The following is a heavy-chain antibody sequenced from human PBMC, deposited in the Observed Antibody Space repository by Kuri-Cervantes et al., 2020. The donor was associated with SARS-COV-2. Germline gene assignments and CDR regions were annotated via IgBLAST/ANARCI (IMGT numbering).Heavy chain of an antibody. V-gene: IGHV5-51*01. CDR1: GYGFSNFW. CDR3: AIPRRDYGSGSRYGGFDY. Sequence: KVSCKGSGYGFSNFWIAWVRQMPGKGLEWMGIIYPGDSDTRYSPSFQGQVTISADKSISTAYLQWASLKASDTAMYYCAIPRRDYGSGSRYGGFDYWGQGTLVTVSS. J-gene: IGHJ4*02. CDR2: IYPGDSDT. D-gene: IGHD3-10*01.